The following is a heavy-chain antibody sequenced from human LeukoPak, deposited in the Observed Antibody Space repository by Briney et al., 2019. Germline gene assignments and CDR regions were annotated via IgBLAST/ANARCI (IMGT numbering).Heavy chain of an antibody. CDR2: ITNNGRST. Sequence: GGSLRLSCSASGFTFSRYAMHWVRQPPGKGLEYVSAITNNGRSTYYADSVKGRFTISRDNSKNTLYLQMSSLRAEDTAVYYCASTYSYDSSGYYPFDYWGQGTLVTVPS. CDR1: GFTFSRYA. D-gene: IGHD3-22*01. V-gene: IGHV3-64D*06. CDR3: ASTYSYDSSGYYPFDY. J-gene: IGHJ4*02.